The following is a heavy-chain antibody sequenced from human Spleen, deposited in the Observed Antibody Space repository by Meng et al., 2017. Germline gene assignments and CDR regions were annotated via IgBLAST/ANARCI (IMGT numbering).Heavy chain of an antibody. CDR3: AREPRRVRGIID. V-gene: IGHV3-48*03. Sequence: GESLKISCEASQFSLTNYDMTWVRQAPGKGLEWVSSISVSGSSKSYADSVRGRFTISRDNSKNSLYLQMTSLRVEDTAIYFCAREPRRVRGIIDWGQGTTVTVS. D-gene: IGHD3-10*01. CDR2: ISVSGSSK. CDR1: QFSLTNYD. J-gene: IGHJ6*02.